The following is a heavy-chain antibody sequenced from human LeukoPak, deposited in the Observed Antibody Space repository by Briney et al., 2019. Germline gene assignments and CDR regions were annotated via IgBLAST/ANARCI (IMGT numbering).Heavy chain of an antibody. CDR1: GGSISSGGYY. J-gene: IGHJ3*02. CDR2: IYHSGST. Sequence: PSETLSLTCTVSGGSISSGGYYWSWIRQPPGKGLEWIGYIYHSGSTYYNPSLKSRVTISVDRSKNQFSLKLSSVTAADTAVYYCASWGYCSSTSCYRRDAFDIWGQGTMVTVSS. CDR3: ASWGYCSSTSCYRRDAFDI. D-gene: IGHD2-2*02. V-gene: IGHV4-30-2*01.